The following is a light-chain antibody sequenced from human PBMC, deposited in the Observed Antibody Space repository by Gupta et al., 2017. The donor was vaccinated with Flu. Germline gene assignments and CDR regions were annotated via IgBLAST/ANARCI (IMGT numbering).Light chain of an antibody. CDR3: QEEVTKPVT. CDR2: WGS. Sequence: SLGERATINCESSQRRWYRSNNQNYLAWYQQKPGQPPKLIFYWGSTRQSGVPDRFSGTGPGTHFSLTISKRQAEDVAVYYCQEEVTKPVTFGHGTKVEIK. V-gene: IGKV4-1*01. CDR1: QRRWYRSNNQNY. J-gene: IGKJ1*01.